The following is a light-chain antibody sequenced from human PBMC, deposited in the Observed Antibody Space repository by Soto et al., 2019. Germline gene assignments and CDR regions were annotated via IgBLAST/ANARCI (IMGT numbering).Light chain of an antibody. CDR2: AAS. CDR1: QSISSY. J-gene: IGKJ4*02. V-gene: IGKV1-39*01. Sequence: DMQMTHAPSTPSASVVNTVTISXXASQSISSYLNWYQQKPGKPPKLLIYAASSLQSGVPSRFSGSGSGTDFTLTISSLQPEDFATYYCQQSYSTPLTFGGGAKV. CDR3: QQSYSTPLT.